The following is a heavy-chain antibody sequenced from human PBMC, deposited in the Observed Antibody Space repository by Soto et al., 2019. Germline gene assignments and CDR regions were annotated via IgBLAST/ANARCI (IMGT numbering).Heavy chain of an antibody. CDR3: ARQIMTMISPGAFDI. J-gene: IGHJ3*02. D-gene: IGHD3-22*01. Sequence: GASLKISCNCSGDSFTSYWISWVRQMPGEGLEWMGRIDPSDSYTNYSPSFQGHVTISADKSISTAYLQWSSLKASDTAMYYCARQIMTMISPGAFDIWGQGTMVTVSS. CDR2: IDPSDSYT. V-gene: IGHV5-10-1*01. CDR1: GDSFTSYW.